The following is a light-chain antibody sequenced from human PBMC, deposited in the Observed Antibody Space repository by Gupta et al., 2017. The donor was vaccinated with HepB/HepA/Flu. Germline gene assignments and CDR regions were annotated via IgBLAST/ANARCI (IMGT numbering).Light chain of an antibody. J-gene: IGLJ2*01. CDR2: DVS. Sequence: QSALTPPASVSGSPGQSITISCTGTSSDVGGYNSVSWYQQHPGKAPKLMIYDVSNRPSEFATRFSGSKSGNTASLTISGRQEEDEADYYYNSYASSTTLRFGGGTKLTVL. CDR1: SSDVGGYNS. CDR3: NSYASSTTLR. V-gene: IGLV2-14*01.